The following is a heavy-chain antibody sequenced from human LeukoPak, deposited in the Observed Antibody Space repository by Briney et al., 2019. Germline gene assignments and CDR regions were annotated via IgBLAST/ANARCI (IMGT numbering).Heavy chain of an antibody. J-gene: IGHJ3*02. D-gene: IGHD3-10*01. V-gene: IGHV4-30-2*01. CDR2: IYQSGST. CDR3: ATAGGTMVRGVFIKDAFDI. Sequence: PSETLSLTCAVSGGSISSGGYSWSWIRQPPGKGLEWIGYIYQSGSTYYNPSLKSRVTISVDRSKNQFSLRLSSVTAADTAVYYCATAGGTMVRGVFIKDAFDIWGQGTMVTVSS. CDR1: GGSISSGGYS.